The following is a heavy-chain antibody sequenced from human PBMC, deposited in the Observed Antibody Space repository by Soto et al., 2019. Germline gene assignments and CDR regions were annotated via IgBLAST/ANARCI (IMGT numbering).Heavy chain of an antibody. J-gene: IGHJ4*02. CDR2: INHSGST. Sequence: SETLSLTCAVYAGSFSGYLWSWFRQPPGKGLEWIGEINHSGSTNYNPSLKSRVTISVDTSKNQFSLKLSSVTAADTAVYYCARGSHYFDYWGQGTLVTVS. V-gene: IGHV4-34*01. CDR1: AGSFSGYL. CDR3: ARGSHYFDY.